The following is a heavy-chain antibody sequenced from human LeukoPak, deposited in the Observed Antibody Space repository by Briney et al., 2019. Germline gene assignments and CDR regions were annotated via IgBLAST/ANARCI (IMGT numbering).Heavy chain of an antibody. D-gene: IGHD1-26*01. J-gene: IGHJ4*02. CDR2: TYTGGNS. Sequence: GGSLRLSCEASGFTVSSTHMVWVRQAPGKGLEWVSVTYTGGNSYYAGSVQGRFIISRDISKNTLYLQMNNLRAEDTAVYYCVRDLGGRSGHWGQGTLVTVSS. CDR1: GFTVSSTH. V-gene: IGHV3-53*01. CDR3: VRDLGGRSGH.